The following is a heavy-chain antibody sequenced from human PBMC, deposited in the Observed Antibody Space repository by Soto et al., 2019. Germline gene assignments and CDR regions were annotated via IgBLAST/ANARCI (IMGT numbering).Heavy chain of an antibody. D-gene: IGHD6-6*01. J-gene: IGHJ4*02. CDR2: MSYDGRNQ. Sequence: QVQLVESGGGVVQPGTSLRLSCSASGFTLSGVDMHWVHQAPGKGLEWVAVMSYDGRNQYYADSVKGRFTVSRASSKSTLYLQMNSLRTEDAAVYYCAKGGWYTSSSRSDCWGQGTLVTVSS. CDR1: GFTLSGVD. V-gene: IGHV3-30*18. CDR3: AKGGWYTSSSRSDC.